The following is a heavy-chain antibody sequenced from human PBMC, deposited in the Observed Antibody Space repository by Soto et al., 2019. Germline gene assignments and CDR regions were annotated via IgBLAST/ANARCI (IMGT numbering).Heavy chain of an antibody. CDR3: ARDVNDYYYYYMDV. Sequence: ASVKVSCKASGYTFTSYAMHWVRQAPGQRLGWMGWINAGNGNTKYSQKFQGRVTITRDTSASTAYMELSSLRSEDTAVYYCARDVNDYYYYYMDVWGKGTTVTVS. D-gene: IGHD1-1*01. CDR1: GYTFTSYA. CDR2: INAGNGNT. J-gene: IGHJ6*03. V-gene: IGHV1-3*01.